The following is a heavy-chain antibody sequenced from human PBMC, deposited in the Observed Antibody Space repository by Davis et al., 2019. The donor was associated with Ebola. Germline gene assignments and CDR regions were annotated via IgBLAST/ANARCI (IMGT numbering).Heavy chain of an antibody. CDR3: ASGFSGYDYSHIHEY. CDR2: ISGNGRAT. Sequence: LSLTCAASGFMFSNYAMNWVRQAPGKGLEWVSGISGNGRATYYADSVKGRFTISRDNSKNTLFLQINSLRTEDTAVYYCASGFSGYDYSHIHEYWGQGTLVTVPS. D-gene: IGHD5-12*01. CDR1: GFMFSNYA. V-gene: IGHV3-23*01. J-gene: IGHJ4*02.